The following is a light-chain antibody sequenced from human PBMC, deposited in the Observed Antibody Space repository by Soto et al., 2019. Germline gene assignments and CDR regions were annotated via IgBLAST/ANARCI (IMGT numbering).Light chain of an antibody. V-gene: IGLV2-14*03. CDR1: SSDVGGYNY. J-gene: IGLJ1*01. Sequence: QSVLTQPASVSGSPGQSITISCTGTSSDVGGYNYVSWYQHHPGKAPKLMIYDVSNRPSGVSNRFSGSKSGNTASLTISGLQPEDEADYYCSSYTSSFKLAVFGSGTKVTVL. CDR2: DVS. CDR3: SSYTSSFKLAV.